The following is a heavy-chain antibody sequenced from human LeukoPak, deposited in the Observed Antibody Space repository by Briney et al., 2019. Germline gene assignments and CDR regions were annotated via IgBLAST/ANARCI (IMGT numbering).Heavy chain of an antibody. CDR1: GFTFGYYG. CDR3: TRSSSGCYSDY. CDR2: IRSKAYGGTT. Sequence: GGSLRLSCTASGFTFGYYGTSWVRQAPGKGLEWVGLIRSKAYGGTTEYAASVKGRFIISRDDFKSIAYLQMNSLKTEDTAVYYCTRSSSGCYSDYWGQGTLVTVSS. D-gene: IGHD6-19*01. V-gene: IGHV3-49*04. J-gene: IGHJ4*02.